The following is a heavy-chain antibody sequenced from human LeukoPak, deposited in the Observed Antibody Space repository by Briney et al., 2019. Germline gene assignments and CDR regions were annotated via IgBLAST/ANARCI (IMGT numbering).Heavy chain of an antibody. CDR2: IYYSGST. D-gene: IGHD6-13*01. CDR1: GGSINSSSYY. J-gene: IGHJ5*02. V-gene: IGHV4-39*01. Sequence: SETLSLTCTVSGGSINSSSYYWGWIRQPPGKGLEWIGSIYYSGSTYYNPSLKSRVTISVDTSKNQFSLKLSSVTAADTAVYYCARLAEYSSSWYWFDPWGQGTLVTVSS. CDR3: ARLAEYSSSWYWFDP.